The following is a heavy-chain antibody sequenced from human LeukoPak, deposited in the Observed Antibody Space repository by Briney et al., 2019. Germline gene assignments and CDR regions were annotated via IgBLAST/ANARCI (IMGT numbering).Heavy chain of an antibody. J-gene: IGHJ3*02. CDR1: GYTFTSYY. CDR3: ARGSGWCQPAHAFDI. CDR2: INPNSGGT. D-gene: IGHD6-19*01. V-gene: IGHV1-2*02. Sequence: ASVKVSCKASGYTFTSYYMHWVRQAPGQGLEWMGWINPNSGGTNYAQNFQGRVTMTRDTSISTAYMELNRLTSDDTAVYYCARGSGWCQPAHAFDIWGQGTMVTVSS.